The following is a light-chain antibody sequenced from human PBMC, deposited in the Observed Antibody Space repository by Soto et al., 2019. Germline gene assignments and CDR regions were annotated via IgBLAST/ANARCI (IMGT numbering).Light chain of an antibody. CDR2: AIS. Sequence: QSALTQPPSVSGTPGQWITISCTGSSSDVGIDYFVSWYQHLPGRAPKLIVFAISHRPSGVPGRFSGSKSGNSASLAISGLQAEDEADYYCLSYASGVGRYVFGTGTKLTVL. V-gene: IGLV2-14*03. CDR1: SSDVGIDYF. J-gene: IGLJ1*01. CDR3: LSYASGVGRYV.